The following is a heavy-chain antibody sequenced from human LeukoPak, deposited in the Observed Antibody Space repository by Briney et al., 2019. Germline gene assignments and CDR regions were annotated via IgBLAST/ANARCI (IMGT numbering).Heavy chain of an antibody. Sequence: GESLKISCKGSGYSFTSYWIGWVRQMPGKDLEWMGIFSPGDSDSRYSPSFQGQVTISADKSISTVYLQWSSLKASDTAMYYCARLASAWNFDYWGQGTLVTVPS. CDR2: FSPGDSDS. CDR3: ARLASAWNFDY. J-gene: IGHJ4*02. D-gene: IGHD6-19*01. V-gene: IGHV5-51*01. CDR1: GYSFTSYW.